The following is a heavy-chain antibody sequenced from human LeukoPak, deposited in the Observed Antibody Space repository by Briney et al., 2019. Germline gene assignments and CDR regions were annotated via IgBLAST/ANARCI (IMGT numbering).Heavy chain of an antibody. CDR1: GFTFSSYA. CDR3: VKMGTYYYDSSGSNY. CDR2: INSNGGTT. J-gene: IGHJ4*02. Sequence: GGSLRLSCSASGFTFSSYAMHWVRQAPGKGLEYVSAINSNGGTTYYSDSVKGRFTISRDNSKNTLYLQMSSLRAEDTAVYYCVKMGTYYYDSSGSNYWGQGTMVTVSS. D-gene: IGHD3-22*01. V-gene: IGHV3-64D*09.